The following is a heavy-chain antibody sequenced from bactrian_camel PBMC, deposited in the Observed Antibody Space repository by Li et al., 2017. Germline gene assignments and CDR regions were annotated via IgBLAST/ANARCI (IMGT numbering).Heavy chain of an antibody. CDR1: GYTINTY. V-gene: IGHV3S26*01. D-gene: IGHD4*01. Sequence: HVQLVESGGGSALAGGSVRLSCAASGYTINTYSWFRQAPGQEREGVATIDDRTGTTYADSVKGRFTISKDDANNTLLLQMTSLKPEDTAMYYCAAGRPGASCAVDYGTLRFTNYWGQGTQVTVS. J-gene: IGHJ4*01. CDR2: IDDRTGT. CDR3: AAGRPGASCAVDYGTLRFTNY.